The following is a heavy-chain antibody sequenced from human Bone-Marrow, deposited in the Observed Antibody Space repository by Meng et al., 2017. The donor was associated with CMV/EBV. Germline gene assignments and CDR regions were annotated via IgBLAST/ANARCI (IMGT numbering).Heavy chain of an antibody. Sequence: GESLKISCAASGFTFSSYSMNWVRQAPGKGLEWVSSISSSSSYIYYADSVKGRFTISRDNAKNSLYLQMNSLRAEDTAVYYCAKSWSGWPYDAFDVWGQGTMVTVSS. CDR1: GFTFSSYS. CDR3: AKSWSGWPYDAFDV. CDR2: ISSSSSYI. D-gene: IGHD3-3*01. V-gene: IGHV3-21*01. J-gene: IGHJ3*01.